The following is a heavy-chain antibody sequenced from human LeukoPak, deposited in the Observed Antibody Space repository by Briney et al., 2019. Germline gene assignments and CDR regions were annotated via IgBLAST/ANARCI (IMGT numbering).Heavy chain of an antibody. J-gene: IGHJ4*02. CDR1: GDTFTSYG. V-gene: IGHV1-18*01. Sequence: ASVKVSCKASGDTFTSYGIRWVRQAPGQGLEWMGWSSAYNGTTNYAQKLQGRVTMTTDTSTSTAYMELTSLRSDDTAVYYCARGPPYYGSGSPSGFWGQGTLVTVSS. D-gene: IGHD3-10*01. CDR2: SSAYNGTT. CDR3: ARGPPYYGSGSPSGF.